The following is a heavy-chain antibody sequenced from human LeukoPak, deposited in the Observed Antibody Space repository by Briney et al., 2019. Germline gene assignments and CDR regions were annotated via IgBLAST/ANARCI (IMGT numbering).Heavy chain of an antibody. J-gene: IGHJ4*02. CDR1: GYSITSGYY. CDR2: IYHSGDT. D-gene: IGHD3/OR15-3a*01. V-gene: IGHV4-38-2*02. CDR3: ARQTGSGLFILP. Sequence: PSETLSLTCIVSGYSITSGYYWGWIRQPPGKGLEWIGSIYHSGDTYYNASLKSQVSISIDTSKNRFTLKLTSATAADTAVYYCARQTGSGLFILPGGQGTLVTVSS.